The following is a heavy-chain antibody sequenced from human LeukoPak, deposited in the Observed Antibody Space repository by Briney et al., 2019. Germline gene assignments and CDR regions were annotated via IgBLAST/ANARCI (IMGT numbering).Heavy chain of an antibody. CDR1: GGSISSYY. CDR3: ARTVGSTTRIDY. J-gene: IGHJ4*02. V-gene: IGHV4-59*01. CDR2: IYYSGST. Sequence: NSSETLSLTCTVSGGSISSYYWSWIRQPPGKGLEWIGYIYYSGSTNYNPSLKSRVTISVDTSKNQFSLKLSPVTAADTAVYFCARTVGSTTRIDYWGQGKLVTVSS. D-gene: IGHD1-26*01.